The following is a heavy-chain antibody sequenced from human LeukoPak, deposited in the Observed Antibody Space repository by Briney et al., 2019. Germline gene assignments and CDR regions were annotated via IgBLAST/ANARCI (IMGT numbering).Heavy chain of an antibody. CDR3: ASTSMEVGATQFDY. CDR1: GYTFTSYD. V-gene: IGHV1-8*02. J-gene: IGHJ4*02. D-gene: IGHD1-26*01. CDR2: MNPNSGNT. Sequence: ASVKVSCKASGYTFTSYDINWVRQATGQGLEWMGWMNPNSGNTDHAQKFQGRVTMTTDTSTNTAYMELRNLRSDDTAVYSCASTSMEVGATQFDYWGQGTLVTVSS.